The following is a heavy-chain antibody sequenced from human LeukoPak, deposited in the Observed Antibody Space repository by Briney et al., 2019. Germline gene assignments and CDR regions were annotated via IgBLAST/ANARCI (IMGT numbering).Heavy chain of an antibody. CDR3: ARVGQQLVHWFDP. Sequence: SETLSLTCTVSGGSLSSYYWSWIRQPPGKGLEWIGYIYYSGSTNYNPSLKSRVTISVDTSKNQFSLKLSSVTAADTAVYYCARVGQQLVHWFDPWGQGTLVTVSS. CDR1: GGSLSSYY. CDR2: IYYSGST. D-gene: IGHD6-13*01. V-gene: IGHV4-59*01. J-gene: IGHJ5*02.